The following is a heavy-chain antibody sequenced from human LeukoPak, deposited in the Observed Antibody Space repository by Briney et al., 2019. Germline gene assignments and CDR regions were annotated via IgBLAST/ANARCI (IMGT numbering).Heavy chain of an antibody. Sequence: SETLSLTCTVSGGSISSYYWSWIRQPPGKGLEWIGYIYYSGSTNYNPSLKSRVTISVDTSKNQFSLKLSSVTAADTAVYYCARRRIAATPLGYWGQGTLVTVSS. V-gene: IGHV4-59*12. CDR3: ARRRIAATPLGY. D-gene: IGHD6-13*01. CDR2: IYYSGST. J-gene: IGHJ4*02. CDR1: GGSISSYY.